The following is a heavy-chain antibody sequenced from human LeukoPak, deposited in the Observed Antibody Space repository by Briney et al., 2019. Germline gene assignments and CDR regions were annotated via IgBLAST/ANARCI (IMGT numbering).Heavy chain of an antibody. CDR3: ARGLGSGTYTEYYMDV. CDR2: LYSGGTT. J-gene: IGHJ6*03. V-gene: IGHV3-53*01. CDR1: GFTASSDY. D-gene: IGHD3-10*01. Sequence: GGSLRLSCAASGFTASSDYMSWVRQAPGKGLEWVSVLYSGGTTYYADSVKGRFTISRDNSKNTLFLQMNSLRAEDTAVYYCARGLGSGTYTEYYMDVWGKGTTVTASS.